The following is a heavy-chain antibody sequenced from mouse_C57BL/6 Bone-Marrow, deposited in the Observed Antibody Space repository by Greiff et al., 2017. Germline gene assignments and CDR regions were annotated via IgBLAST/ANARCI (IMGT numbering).Heavy chain of an antibody. CDR3: TGYSGMVPYWYFDV. CDR1: GYTFTDYE. V-gene: IGHV1-15*01. CDR2: IDPETGGT. J-gene: IGHJ1*03. D-gene: IGHD2-3*01. Sequence: QVQLQQSGAELVRPGASVTLSCKASGYTFTDYEMHWVKQTPVHGLEWIGAIDPETGGTAYNQKFKGKAILTADKSSSTAYMELRSLTSEDSAVYDCTGYSGMVPYWYFDVWGTGTTVTVSS.